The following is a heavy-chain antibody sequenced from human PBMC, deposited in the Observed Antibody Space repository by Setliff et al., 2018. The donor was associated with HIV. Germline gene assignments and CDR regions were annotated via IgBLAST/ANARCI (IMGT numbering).Heavy chain of an antibody. CDR2: ISPRSTII. CDR1: GFSFSSYS. CDR3: ARDFCGSSCSSGYGYFDH. J-gene: IGHJ4*02. D-gene: IGHD2-15*01. Sequence: PGGSLRLSCGASGFSFSSYSMNWVRQAPGKGLEWVSYISPRSTIIYYPDSVKGRFTTSRDNARNSLYLEMNSLRADDTAVYYCARDFCGSSCSSGYGYFDHWGQGTLVTVSS. V-gene: IGHV3-48*01.